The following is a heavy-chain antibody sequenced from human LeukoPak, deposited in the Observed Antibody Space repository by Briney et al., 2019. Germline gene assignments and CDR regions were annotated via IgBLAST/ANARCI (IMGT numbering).Heavy chain of an antibody. CDR3: ARGRYCSGGKCYGDY. Sequence: ASVKVSCKASGYTFINYAINWVRQAPGQRLEWMGWINTDTGNPTYAQGFTGRFVFSLDTSVSTAYLQISSLKAEDTAVYYCARGRYCSGGKCYGDYWGQGTLVSVSS. CDR1: GYTFINYA. V-gene: IGHV7-4-1*02. CDR2: INTDTGNP. D-gene: IGHD2-15*01. J-gene: IGHJ4*02.